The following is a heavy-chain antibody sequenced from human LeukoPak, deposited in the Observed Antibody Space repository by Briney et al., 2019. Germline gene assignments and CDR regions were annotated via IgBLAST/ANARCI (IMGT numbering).Heavy chain of an antibody. V-gene: IGHV5-51*01. CDR2: IYPGDSDT. J-gene: IGHJ3*02. Sequence: GESLKISCKGSGYSFTSYWIGWVRQMPGKGLEWMGIIYPGDSDTRYSPSFQGQVTISADKSISTAYLQWSSLKASDTAMYYCARGVETATITDHDAFDIWGQETMVTVSS. CDR3: ARGVETATITDHDAFDI. D-gene: IGHD5-24*01. CDR1: GYSFTSYW.